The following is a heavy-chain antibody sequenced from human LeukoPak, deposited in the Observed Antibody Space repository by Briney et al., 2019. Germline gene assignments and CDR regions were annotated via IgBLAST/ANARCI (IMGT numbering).Heavy chain of an antibody. CDR1: GYSFTTYW. V-gene: IGHV5-51*01. CDR3: ARPRRDGYTGHYYFDY. J-gene: IGHJ4*02. D-gene: IGHD5-24*01. Sequence: GESLKISCKGSGYSFTTYWIGWVRQMPGEGLEWMGIIYPGDSDTRYSPSFQGQVTISADKSISTAYLQWSSLKASDTAMYYCARPRRDGYTGHYYFDYWGQGTLVTVSS. CDR2: IYPGDSDT.